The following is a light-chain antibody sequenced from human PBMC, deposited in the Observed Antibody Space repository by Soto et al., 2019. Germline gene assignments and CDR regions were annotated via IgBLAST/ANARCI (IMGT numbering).Light chain of an antibody. V-gene: IGLV2-23*01. J-gene: IGLJ2*01. CDR2: EGS. Sequence: QSALTQPASVSGSPGQSITISCTGTSSDVGCYNLVSWYQQHPGKAPKLMIYEGSKRPSGVSNRFSGSKSGYTASLTISGLQAEDEDDYYCCSYAGSSTVIFGGGTKLTVL. CDR1: SSDVGCYNL. CDR3: CSYAGSSTVI.